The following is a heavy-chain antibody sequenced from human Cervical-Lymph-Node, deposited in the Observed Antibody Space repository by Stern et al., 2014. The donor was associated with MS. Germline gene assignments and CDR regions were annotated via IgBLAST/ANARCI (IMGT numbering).Heavy chain of an antibody. CDR1: GYIFTDYY. V-gene: IGHV1-2*02. D-gene: IGHD6-6*01. CDR2: INPKSGGT. Sequence: VQLLESGAEVEKPGASVKVSCKASGYIFTDYYLHWVRQAPGQGLEWMGRINPKSGGTSYAQSFQGRVTLTRDTSITTAYMDLSRLTSDDTAVYYCTRALRIADRPSPGGHWFDPWGQGTLVTVSS. J-gene: IGHJ5*02. CDR3: TRALRIADRPSPGGHWFDP.